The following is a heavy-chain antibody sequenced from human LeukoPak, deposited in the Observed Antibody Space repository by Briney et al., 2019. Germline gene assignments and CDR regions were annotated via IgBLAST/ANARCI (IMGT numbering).Heavy chain of an antibody. J-gene: IGHJ5*02. V-gene: IGHV4-4*07. CDR3: ARDQAAAGTNWFDP. D-gene: IGHD6-13*01. Sequence: SETLSLTCTVSGGSISSFYWSWIRQPAGKGLEWIGRIYTSGSTNYNPSLKSRVTMSVDTSKNQFSLKLSSVTAADTAVYYCARDQAAAGTNWFDPWGQGTLVTVSS. CDR1: GGSISSFY. CDR2: IYTSGST.